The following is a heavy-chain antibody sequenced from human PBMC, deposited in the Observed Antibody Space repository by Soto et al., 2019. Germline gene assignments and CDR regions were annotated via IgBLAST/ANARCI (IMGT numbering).Heavy chain of an antibody. J-gene: IGHJ5*02. V-gene: IGHV4-4*07. Sequence: SETLSLTCTVSGGSISSYYWIWIRQPAGKGLEWIGCIYSSGSTNYNPSLKSRVTMSVDTSKNQFSLKLSSVTAADTAVYYCAGIIVVVPAASRNWFDPWGQGTLVTVSS. CDR3: AGIIVVVPAASRNWFDP. CDR1: GGSISSYY. D-gene: IGHD2-2*01. CDR2: IYSSGST.